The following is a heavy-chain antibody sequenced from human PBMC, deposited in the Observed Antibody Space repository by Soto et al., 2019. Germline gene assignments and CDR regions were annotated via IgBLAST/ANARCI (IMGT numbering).Heavy chain of an antibody. CDR2: ISSYNGDT. CDR3: VREGVAPYYYGMDV. Sequence: QVQLVQSGAEVKKPGASVKVSCKASGYTFTRSGISWVRQAPGQGPEWMGWISSYNGDTNYAQTFQGRVTMTTDTSTSTAYMELRSLRSDDTAVYYCVREGVAPYYYGMDVWGQGTPVTVSS. J-gene: IGHJ6*02. CDR1: GYTFTRSG. D-gene: IGHD5-12*01. V-gene: IGHV1-18*01.